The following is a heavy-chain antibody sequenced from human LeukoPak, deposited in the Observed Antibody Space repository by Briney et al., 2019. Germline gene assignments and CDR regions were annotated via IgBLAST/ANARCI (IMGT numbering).Heavy chain of an antibody. CDR1: GYTLTELS. D-gene: IGHD5-24*01. CDR2: FDPEDGET. Sequence: GASVKVSCKVSGYTLTELSMHWVRQAPGKGLEWMGGFDPEDGETIYAQKFQGRVTMTEDTSTDTAYMELSSLRSEDTAVYYCATLRGRDDYNIPIDYWGQGTLVTVSS. J-gene: IGHJ4*02. CDR3: ATLRGRDDYNIPIDY. V-gene: IGHV1-24*01.